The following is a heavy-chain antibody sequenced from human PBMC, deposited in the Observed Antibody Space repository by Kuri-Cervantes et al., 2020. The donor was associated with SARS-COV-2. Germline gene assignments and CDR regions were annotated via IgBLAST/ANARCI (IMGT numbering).Heavy chain of an antibody. D-gene: IGHD1-26*01. CDR1: GGSISSYY. V-gene: IGHV4-59*01. Sequence: SETLSLTCTVSGGSISSYYWSRVRQPPGKGLEWIGNIHYSGSTNYNPSLKSRVTISVDTSKNQLSLRLSSVTAADTAVYYCARLGATKGSYYYGVDVWGQGTTVTVSS. CDR3: ARLGATKGSYYYGVDV. CDR2: IHYSGST. J-gene: IGHJ6*01.